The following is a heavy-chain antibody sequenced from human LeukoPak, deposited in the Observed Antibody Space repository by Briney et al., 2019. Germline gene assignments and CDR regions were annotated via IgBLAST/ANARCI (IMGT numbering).Heavy chain of an antibody. D-gene: IGHD3-3*01. CDR2: ISRNSGSI. Sequence: GRSLRLSCAASGFTFDDYAMHWVRQAPGKGLEWVSGISRNSGSIGYADSVKGRFTISRDNAKNSLYLQMNSLRAEDTALYYCPTDIRVTIFGVVQGGAFDVWGQGTMVTVSS. CDR1: GFTFDDYA. J-gene: IGHJ3*01. V-gene: IGHV3-9*01. CDR3: PTDIRVTIFGVVQGGAFDV.